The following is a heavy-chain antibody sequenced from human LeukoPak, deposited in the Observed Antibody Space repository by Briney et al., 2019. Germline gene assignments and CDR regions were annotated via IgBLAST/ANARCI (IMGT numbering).Heavy chain of an antibody. Sequence: GGSLRLSCAASGFTFSIFTMNWVRQAPGKGLEWVSSISSSSSSIYYADSLKGRFTISRDNAKNSLYLQMNSLGAEDTALYYCAKSSGNYLNYYYYMDVWGKGPRSPSP. CDR1: GFTFSIFT. CDR3: AKSSGNYLNYYYYMDV. D-gene: IGHD3-10*01. V-gene: IGHV3-21*04. J-gene: IGHJ6*03. CDR2: ISSSSSSI.